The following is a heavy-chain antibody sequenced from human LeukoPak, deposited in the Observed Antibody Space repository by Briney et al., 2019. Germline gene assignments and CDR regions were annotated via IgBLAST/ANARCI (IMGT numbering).Heavy chain of an antibody. CDR1: GFTFDDYA. CDR3: AKDSGYDFQSENWFDP. V-gene: IGHV3-9*01. D-gene: IGHD5-12*01. J-gene: IGHJ5*02. Sequence: PGRSLRLSCAASGFTFDDYAMHWVRQAPGKGLEWVSGISWNSGSIGYADSVKGRFTISRDNAKNSLYLQMNSLRAEDTALYYCAKDSGYDFQSENWFDPWGQGTLVTVSS. CDR2: ISWNSGSI.